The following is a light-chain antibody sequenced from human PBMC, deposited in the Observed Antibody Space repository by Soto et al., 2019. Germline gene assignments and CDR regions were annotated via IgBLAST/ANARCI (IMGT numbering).Light chain of an antibody. J-gene: IGKJ1*01. V-gene: IGKV1-9*01. CDR2: AAS. CDR3: QQINSYPQT. CDR1: QGISSY. Sequence: IQLTQSPSSLSASVGDRVTITCRASQGISSYLAWYQQKPGKAPKLLIYAASTLQSGVPSRFSGSGSGTDFTLTISSLQPEDFETYYCQQINSYPQTLAQGTNVDIK.